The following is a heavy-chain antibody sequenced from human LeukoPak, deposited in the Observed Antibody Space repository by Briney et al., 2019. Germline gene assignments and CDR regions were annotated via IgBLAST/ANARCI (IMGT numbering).Heavy chain of an antibody. D-gene: IGHD6-13*01. CDR3: ARRMPSSGYSYDF. J-gene: IGHJ4*02. V-gene: IGHV4-39*01. CDR1: GGSISSYY. CDR2: IYYTGTT. Sequence: SETLSLTCTVSGGSISSYYWSWIRQPPGKGLEWIGSIYYTGTTYYSPSLKSRVTISIDTSNNRFSLRLTSVTAADTALYYCARRMPSSGYSYDFWGLGTLVSVSS.